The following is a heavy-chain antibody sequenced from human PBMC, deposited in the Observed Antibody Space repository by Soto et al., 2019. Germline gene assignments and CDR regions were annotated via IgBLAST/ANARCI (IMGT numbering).Heavy chain of an antibody. V-gene: IGHV4-39*01. CDR1: GGSISSSSYY. J-gene: IGHJ4*02. CDR2: IYYSGST. Sequence: SETLSLTCTVSGGSISSSSYYWGWIRQPPGKGLEWIGSIYYSGSTYYNPSLKSRVTISVDTSKNQFSLKLSSVTAADTAVYYCASSLRFSTFAYWGQGTLVTVSS. CDR3: ASSLRFSTFAY. D-gene: IGHD3-3*01.